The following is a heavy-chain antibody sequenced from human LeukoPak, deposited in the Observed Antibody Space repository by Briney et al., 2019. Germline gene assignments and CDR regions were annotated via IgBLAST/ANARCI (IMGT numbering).Heavy chain of an antibody. Sequence: GGSLRLSCEVSGFMFSSNWMSWVRLAQGEVLEWVANIKEDGTETYHVDSVKGRFNISRDNAKNSLYLQMNSLRVEDTAVYYCAKEGRSLQTYWGQGTLVTVSS. CDR1: GFMFSSNW. D-gene: IGHD5-24*01. CDR3: AKEGRSLQTY. CDR2: IKEDGTET. J-gene: IGHJ4*02. V-gene: IGHV3-7*03.